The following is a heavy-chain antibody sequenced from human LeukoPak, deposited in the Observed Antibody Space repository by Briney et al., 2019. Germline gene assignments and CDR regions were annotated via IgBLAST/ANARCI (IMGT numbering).Heavy chain of an antibody. V-gene: IGHV4-34*01. CDR2: INHSGST. Sequence: KASETLSLTCAVYGGSFSGYYWSWIRQPPGKGLEWIGEINHSGSTNYNPSLKSRVTISVDTSKNQFSLKLSSVTAADTAVYYCARPPYSGRYGRDYWGQGTLVTVSS. CDR1: GGSFSGYY. D-gene: IGHD1-26*01. CDR3: ARPPYSGRYGRDY. J-gene: IGHJ4*02.